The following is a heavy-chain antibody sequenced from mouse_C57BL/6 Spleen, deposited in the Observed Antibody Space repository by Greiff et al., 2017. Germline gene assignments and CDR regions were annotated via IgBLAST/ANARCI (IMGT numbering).Heavy chain of an antibody. CDR2: INPGSGGT. V-gene: IGHV1-54*01. D-gene: IGHD2-4*01. Sequence: QVQLQQSGAELVRPGTSVKVSCKASGYAFTNYLIEWVKQRPGQGLEWIGVINPGSGGTNYNEKFKGKATLTADKSSSTAYMPLSSLTSEDSAVYFCARVGDYDDGTWFAYWGQGTLVTVSA. CDR3: ARVGDYDDGTWFAY. J-gene: IGHJ3*01. CDR1: GYAFTNYL.